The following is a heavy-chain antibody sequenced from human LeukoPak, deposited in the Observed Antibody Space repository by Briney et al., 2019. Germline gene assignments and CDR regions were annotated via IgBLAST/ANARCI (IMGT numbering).Heavy chain of an antibody. CDR1: GGSISSYY. CDR3: ARGASSWYYYYYGMDV. CDR2: IYYSGST. J-gene: IGHJ6*02. V-gene: IGHV4-59*01. D-gene: IGHD6-13*01. Sequence: SETLSLTCTVSGGSISSYYWSWIRQPPGKGLEWIGYIYYSGSTNYNPSLKSRVTISVDTSKNHFSLKLSSVTAADTAVYYCARGASSWYYYYYGMDVWGQGTTVTVSS.